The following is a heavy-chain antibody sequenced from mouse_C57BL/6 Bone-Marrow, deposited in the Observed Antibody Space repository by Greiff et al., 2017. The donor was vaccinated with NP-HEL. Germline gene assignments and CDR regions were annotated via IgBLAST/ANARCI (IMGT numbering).Heavy chain of an antibody. CDR2: ISSGGDYI. D-gene: IGHD4-1*01. Sequence: EVQGVESGEGLVKPGGSLKLSCAASGFTFSSYAMSWVRQTPEKRLEWVAYISSGGDYIYYADTVKGRFTISRDNARNTLYLQMSSLKSEDTAMYYCTRALTGAGTHLFDYWGQGTTLTVSS. CDR3: TRALTGAGTHLFDY. V-gene: IGHV5-9-1*02. J-gene: IGHJ2*01. CDR1: GFTFSSYA.